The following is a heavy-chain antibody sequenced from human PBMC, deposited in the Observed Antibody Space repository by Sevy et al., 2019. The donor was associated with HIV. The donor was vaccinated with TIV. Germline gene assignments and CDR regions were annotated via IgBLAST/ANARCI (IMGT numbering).Heavy chain of an antibody. Sequence: SETLSLTCTVSGGSISSSSYYWGWIRQPPGKGLEGIGSIYYSGSTYYNPSLKSRVTISVDTSKNQFSLKLGSVTAADTAVYYCARLGYFHYGMDVWGQGTTVTVSS. CDR3: ARLGYFHYGMDV. V-gene: IGHV4-39*01. CDR1: GGSISSSSYY. D-gene: IGHD2-15*01. J-gene: IGHJ6*02. CDR2: IYYSGST.